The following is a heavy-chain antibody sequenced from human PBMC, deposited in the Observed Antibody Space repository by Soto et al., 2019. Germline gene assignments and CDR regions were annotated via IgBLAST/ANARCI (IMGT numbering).Heavy chain of an antibody. Sequence: QVQLVESGGGVVQPGRSLRLSCAASGFTFSSYGMHWVRQAPGKGLEWVAVISYDGSNKYYADSVKGRFTISRDNSKKTLYLQMNSLRAEDTAVYYCAKREGQRDDYWGQGTLNTVSS. D-gene: IGHD1-26*01. CDR2: ISYDGSNK. V-gene: IGHV3-30*18. CDR3: AKREGQRDDY. J-gene: IGHJ4*02. CDR1: GFTFSSYG.